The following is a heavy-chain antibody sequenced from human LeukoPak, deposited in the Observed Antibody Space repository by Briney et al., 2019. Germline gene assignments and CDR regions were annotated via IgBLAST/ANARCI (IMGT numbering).Heavy chain of an antibody. CDR2: ISYDGSNK. Sequence: GGSLRLSCAASGFTFSSYCMHWVRQAPGKGLEWVALISYDGSNKYYADSVKGRFTISRDNSKNTLYLQMNSLRAEDTAVYYCAEDTNYYDTSGPLDYWGQGTLVTVSS. V-gene: IGHV3-30*18. D-gene: IGHD3-22*01. CDR3: AEDTNYYDTSGPLDY. CDR1: GFTFSSYC. J-gene: IGHJ4*02.